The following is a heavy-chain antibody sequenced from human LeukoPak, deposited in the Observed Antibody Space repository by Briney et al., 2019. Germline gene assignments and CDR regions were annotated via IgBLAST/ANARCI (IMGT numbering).Heavy chain of an antibody. D-gene: IGHD1-26*01. CDR3: ARDSVRSGSYYGDFDY. J-gene: IGHJ4*02. Sequence: GASVKVSCKASGYTFTGYYMHWVRQAPGQGLEWMGWINPNSGGTNYAQKFQGRVTMTRDTSISTAYMELSRLRSDDTAVYYCARDSVRSGSYYGDFDYWGQGTLVTVSS. V-gene: IGHV1-2*02. CDR2: INPNSGGT. CDR1: GYTFTGYY.